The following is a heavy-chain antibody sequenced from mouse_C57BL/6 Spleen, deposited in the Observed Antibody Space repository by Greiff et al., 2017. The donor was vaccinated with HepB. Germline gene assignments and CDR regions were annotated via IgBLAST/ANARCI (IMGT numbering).Heavy chain of an antibody. D-gene: IGHD2-5*01. CDR3: ARAVYSNYEAY. CDR2: INPNNGGT. Sequence: EVQLQQSGPELVKPGASVKISCKASGYKFTDYYMNWVKQSHGKSLEWIGDINPNNGGTSDNQKFQGKATLTVDKSSSTAYMELRSLTSEDSAVYYGARAVYSNYEAYWGQGTLVTVSA. V-gene: IGHV1-26*01. CDR1: GYKFTDYY. J-gene: IGHJ3*01.